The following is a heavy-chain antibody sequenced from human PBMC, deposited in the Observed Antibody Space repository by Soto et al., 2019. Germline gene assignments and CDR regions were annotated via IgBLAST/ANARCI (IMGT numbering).Heavy chain of an antibody. CDR2: ISGSGGST. J-gene: IGHJ3*02. Sequence: PGGSLRLSCAASGFTFSSYAMSWVRQAPGKGLEWVSAISGSGGSTYYADSVKGRFTISRDNSKNTLYLQMNSLRAEDTAVYYYAKGETHGITIFGVVTDIWGQGTMVTVSS. V-gene: IGHV3-23*01. CDR1: GFTFSSYA. D-gene: IGHD3-3*01. CDR3: AKGETHGITIFGVVTDI.